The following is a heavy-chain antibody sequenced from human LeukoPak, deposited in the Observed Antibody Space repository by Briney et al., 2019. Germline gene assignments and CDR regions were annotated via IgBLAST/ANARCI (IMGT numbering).Heavy chain of an antibody. CDR3: ARDLGSPQLVLDYGMDV. J-gene: IGHJ6*02. Sequence: ASVKVSCKASGGTFSSYAISWVRQAPGQGPEWMGGIIPIFGTANYAQKFQGRVTITADESTSTAYMELSSLRSEDTAVYYCARDLGSPQLVLDYGMDVWGQGTTVTVSS. CDR2: IIPIFGTA. V-gene: IGHV1-69*13. CDR1: GGTFSSYA. D-gene: IGHD1-1*01.